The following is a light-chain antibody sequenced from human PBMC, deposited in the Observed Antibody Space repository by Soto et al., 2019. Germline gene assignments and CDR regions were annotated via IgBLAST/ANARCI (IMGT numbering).Light chain of an antibody. Sequence: QSVLSEPPSVSGSPGQSVTVSCTGTSSVVGGYNYVSWYQHHPGKAPKLIIYEVYKRPSGVPDRFSGSKSGNTAALTVSGLQAEDEADYYCSSYVGTNSYVFGTGTKVTVL. J-gene: IGLJ1*01. CDR3: SSYVGTNSYV. CDR1: SSVVGGYNY. CDR2: EVY. V-gene: IGLV2-8*01.